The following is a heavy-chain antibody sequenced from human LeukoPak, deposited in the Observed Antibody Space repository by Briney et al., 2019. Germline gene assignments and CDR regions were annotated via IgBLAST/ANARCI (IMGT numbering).Heavy chain of an antibody. CDR1: GFTFSGFG. CDR2: ILNDGSTR. CDR3: ARGRGGNGFSHFDY. V-gene: IGHV3-30-3*01. J-gene: IGHJ4*02. Sequence: PGRSLRLSCAAPGFTFSGFGMHWVRQAPGKGLEWVTFILNDGSTRYYADSVKGRFTISRDNSKNTLFLQMDSLRPEDTGVYYCARGRGGNGFSHFDYWGQGTLVTVSS. D-gene: IGHD4-23*01.